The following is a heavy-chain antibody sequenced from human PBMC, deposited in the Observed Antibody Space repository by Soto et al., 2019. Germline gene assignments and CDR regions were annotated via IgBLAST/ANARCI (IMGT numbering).Heavy chain of an antibody. Sequence: GWSLRLSCAASGFTFSSYWMHWVRQAPGTGLVWVSRINSDGSSTSYADSVKGRFTISRDNAKNTLYLQMNSLRAEDTAVYYYAREGIAAAGTGGFDYWGQGTMVTVSS. CDR1: GFTFSSYW. J-gene: IGHJ4*02. CDR3: AREGIAAAGTGGFDY. CDR2: INSDGSST. V-gene: IGHV3-74*01. D-gene: IGHD6-13*01.